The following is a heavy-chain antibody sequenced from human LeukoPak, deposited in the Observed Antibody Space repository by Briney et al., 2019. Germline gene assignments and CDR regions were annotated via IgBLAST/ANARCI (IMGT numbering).Heavy chain of an antibody. V-gene: IGHV4-4*07. D-gene: IGHD2-21*01. CDR3: ARRFIDSRYSGDCFDI. CDR2: VYIGGTT. J-gene: IGHJ3*02. CDR1: GAAIRSYY. Sequence: PSETLSLTCSVSGAAIRSYYWNWIRQPDGKGLEWIGRVYIGGTTSVNPSLESRLSMSLDTSKNQISLRLNSVTVADTAVYYCARRFIDSRYSGDCFDIWGQGTKVTVSS.